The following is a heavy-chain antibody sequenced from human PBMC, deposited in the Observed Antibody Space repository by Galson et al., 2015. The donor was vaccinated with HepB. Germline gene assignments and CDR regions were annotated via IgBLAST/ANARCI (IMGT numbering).Heavy chain of an antibody. CDR1: GYTFTSYY. V-gene: IGHV1-46*01. CDR2: INPSGGST. D-gene: IGHD3-22*01. Sequence: SVKVSCKASGYTFTSYYMHWVRQAPGQGLEWMGIINPSGGSTSYAQKFQGRVTMTRDTSTSTVYMELSSLRSEDTAVYYCAKEGNYYDSSGLFDYWGQGTLVTVSS. CDR3: AKEGNYYDSSGLFDY. J-gene: IGHJ4*02.